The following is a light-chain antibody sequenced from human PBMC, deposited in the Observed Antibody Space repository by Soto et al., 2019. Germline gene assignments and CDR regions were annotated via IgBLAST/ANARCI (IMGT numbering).Light chain of an antibody. CDR3: QQSYSTPLT. CDR1: QSISRY. CDR2: GAS. Sequence: DIQMTQSPSSLSASVGDRVTITCRASQSISRYLNWYQQKAGKAPKLLIYGASNLQSGVPSRFSGTESGTDFTLTIRSLQREDFATYYCQQSYSTPLTFGQGTKVESK. V-gene: IGKV1-39*01. J-gene: IGKJ1*01.